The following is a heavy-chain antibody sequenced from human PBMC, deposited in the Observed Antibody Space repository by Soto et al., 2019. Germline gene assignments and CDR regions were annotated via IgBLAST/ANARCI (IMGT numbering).Heavy chain of an antibody. CDR2: IYYSGST. CDR3: ARVVPAANPYYYYGMDV. CDR1: GGSISSGDYY. Sequence: PSETLSLTCTVSGGSISSGDYYWSWIRQPPGKGLEWIGYIYYSGSTYYNPSLKSRVTISVDTSKNQFSLKLSSVTAADTAVYYCARVVPAANPYYYYGMDVWGQGTTVTVSS. D-gene: IGHD2-2*01. V-gene: IGHV4-30-4*01. J-gene: IGHJ6*02.